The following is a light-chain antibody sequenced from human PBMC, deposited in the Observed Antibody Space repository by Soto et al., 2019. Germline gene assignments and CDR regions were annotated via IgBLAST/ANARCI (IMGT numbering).Light chain of an antibody. CDR2: KAS. V-gene: IGKV1-5*03. J-gene: IGKJ4*01. CDR3: QQYKSHSELS. Sequence: DIQMTQSPSTLAASVGDRVIITCRASQSINEWLAWYQQKPGEAPRLLIYKASRLQVGVPTRFSGSGSGTEFALTISCLQHDDVAIYYCQQYKSHSELSFGGGTKVEI. CDR1: QSINEW.